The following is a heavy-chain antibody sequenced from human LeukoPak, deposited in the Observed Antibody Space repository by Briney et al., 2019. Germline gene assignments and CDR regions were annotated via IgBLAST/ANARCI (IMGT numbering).Heavy chain of an antibody. Sequence: GGSLRLSCAASGFTVSSNYMSWVRQAPGKGLEWVSVIYSGGSAYYADSVKGRFTISRDNSKNTLYLQMNSLRAEDTAVYYCARVSPARWFDPWGQGTLVTVSS. CDR1: GFTVSSNY. J-gene: IGHJ5*02. CDR2: IYSGGSA. V-gene: IGHV3-53*01. D-gene: IGHD6-6*01. CDR3: ARVSPARWFDP.